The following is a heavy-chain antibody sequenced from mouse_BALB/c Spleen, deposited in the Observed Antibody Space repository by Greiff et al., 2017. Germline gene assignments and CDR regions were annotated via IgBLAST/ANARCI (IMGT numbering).Heavy chain of an antibody. CDR2: ISYSGST. Sequence: EVQLQQSGPSLVKPSQTLSLTCSVTGDSITSGYWNWIRKFPGNKLEYMGYISYSGSTYYNPSLKSRISITRDKSTNPYYLQLNTVTTEDTATYYCARYYNYEEGAWFAYWGQGTLVTVSA. D-gene: IGHD2-12*01. CDR3: ARYYNYEEGAWFAY. V-gene: IGHV3-8*02. CDR1: GDSITSGY. J-gene: IGHJ3*01.